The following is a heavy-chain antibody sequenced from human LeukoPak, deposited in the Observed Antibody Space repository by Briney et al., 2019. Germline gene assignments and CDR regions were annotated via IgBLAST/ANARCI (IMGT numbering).Heavy chain of an antibody. J-gene: IGHJ4*02. CDR1: GGSISSYF. V-gene: IGHV4-59*01. CDR2: LYYSGST. CDR3: ARGTEDGYNSYYFDY. D-gene: IGHD5-24*01. Sequence: PSETLSLTCTVSGGSISSYFWNWIRQPPGKGLEWIGYLYYSGSTNYNPSLKSRVTISVDTSKSQFSLKLSSVTAADTAVYYCARGTEDGYNSYYFDYWGQGTLVTVSS.